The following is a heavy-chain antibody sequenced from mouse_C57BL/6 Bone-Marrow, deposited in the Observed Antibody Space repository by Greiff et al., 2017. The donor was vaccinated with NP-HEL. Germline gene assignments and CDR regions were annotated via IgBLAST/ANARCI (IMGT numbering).Heavy chain of an antibody. J-gene: IGHJ4*01. V-gene: IGHV1-81*01. D-gene: IGHD1-1*01. CDR1: GYTFTSYG. CDR3: AREGITTVVAYYYAMDY. CDR2: IYPRSGNT. Sequence: VQLQQSGAELARPGASVKLSCKASGYTFTSYGISWVKQRTGQGLEWIGEIYPRSGNTYYNEKFKGKATLTADKSSSTAYMELRSLTSEESAVYVCAREGITTVVAYYYAMDYGGQGTSVTVSS.